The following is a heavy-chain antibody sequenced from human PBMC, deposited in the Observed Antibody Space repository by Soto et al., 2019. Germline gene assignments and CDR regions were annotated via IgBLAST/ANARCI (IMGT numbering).Heavy chain of an antibody. Sequence: SETLSLTCAVYGGSFSGYYWNWIRQPPGKGLEWIGEINHSGSTNYNPSLKSRVTISVDTSKNQFSLKLSSVTAADTAVYYCARYIAASGTYYFDYWGQGTLVTVSS. CDR1: GGSFSGYY. CDR3: ARYIAASGTYYFDY. D-gene: IGHD6-13*01. J-gene: IGHJ4*02. V-gene: IGHV4-34*01. CDR2: INHSGST.